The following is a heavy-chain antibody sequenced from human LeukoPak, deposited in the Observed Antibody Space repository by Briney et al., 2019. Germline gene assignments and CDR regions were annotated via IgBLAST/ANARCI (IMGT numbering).Heavy chain of an antibody. CDR3: ARSAGYNYRLDY. CDR2: IYHSGST. Sequence: SETLSLTCAVSGYSISSGYYWGWIRQPPGKGLEWIRRIYHSGSTYYNPSLKRRVTISVDTSKNQFSLKLSSVTAAATAVYYCARSAGYNYRLDYWGQGTLVTVSS. CDR1: GYSISSGYY. V-gene: IGHV4-38-2*01. J-gene: IGHJ4*02. D-gene: IGHD5-24*01.